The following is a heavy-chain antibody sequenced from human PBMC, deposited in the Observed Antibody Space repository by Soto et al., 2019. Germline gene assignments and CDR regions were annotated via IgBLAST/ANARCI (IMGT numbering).Heavy chain of an antibody. CDR1: GFTVSSNY. V-gene: IGHV3-53*02. CDR3: ARGGPYYYCSGSYRGAFDI. CDR2: IYSGGST. Sequence: EVQLVETGGGLIQPGGSLRLSCAASGFTVSSNYMSWVRQAPGKGLEWVSVIYSGGSTYYADSVKGRFTISRDNSKNTLYLQMNSLRAEDTAVYYCARGGPYYYCSGSYRGAFDIWGQGTMVTVSS. J-gene: IGHJ3*02. D-gene: IGHD3-10*01.